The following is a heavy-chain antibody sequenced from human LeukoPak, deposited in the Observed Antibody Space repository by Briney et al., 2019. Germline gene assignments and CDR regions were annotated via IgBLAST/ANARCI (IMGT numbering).Heavy chain of an antibody. CDR1: GFTFGSYW. CDR2: ISWNSGSI. J-gene: IGHJ4*02. CDR3: ARESGSVTSEVDFDY. Sequence: GGSLRLSCGASGFTFGSYWMHWVRQAPGKGLEWVSGISWNSGSIGYADSVKGRFTISRDNAKNSLYLQMNSLRAEDMALYYCARESGSVTSEVDFDYWGQGTLVTVSS. D-gene: IGHD4-17*01. V-gene: IGHV3-9*03.